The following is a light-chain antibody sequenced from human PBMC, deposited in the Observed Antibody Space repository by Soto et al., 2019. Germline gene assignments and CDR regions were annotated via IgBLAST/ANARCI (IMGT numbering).Light chain of an antibody. CDR3: SSFTSGFTYG. J-gene: IGLJ1*01. V-gene: IGLV2-14*03. CDR2: DVT. CDR1: SSDFDGFTK. Sequence: QSVLTQPASVSGSPGQSIAISCTGTSSDFDGFTKVSWYQHHPDKAPKLMMYDVTNRPSGVFDRFSGSKSGNTASLTISGLQAEDEADYYCSSFTSGFTYGFGSGTKVTVL.